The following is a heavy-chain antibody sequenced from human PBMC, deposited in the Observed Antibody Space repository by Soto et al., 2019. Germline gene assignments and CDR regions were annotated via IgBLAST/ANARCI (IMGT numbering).Heavy chain of an antibody. CDR3: ARGSTIFGVVPTPFDP. J-gene: IGHJ5*02. D-gene: IGHD3-3*01. V-gene: IGHV1-8*01. CDR2: MNPNSGNT. CDR1: GYTFTIYD. Sequence: ASVKVSCKASGYTFTIYDINWVRQATGQGLEWMGWMNPNSGNTGYAQKFQGRVTMTRNTSISTAYMELSSLRSEDTAVYYCARGSTIFGVVPTPFDPWGQGTLVTVSS.